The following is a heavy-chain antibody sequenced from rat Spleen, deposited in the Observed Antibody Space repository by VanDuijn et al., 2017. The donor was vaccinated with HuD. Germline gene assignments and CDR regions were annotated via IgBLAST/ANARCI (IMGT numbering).Heavy chain of an antibody. D-gene: IGHD3-2*01. V-gene: IGHV2-63*01. CDR3: TCSAESGFAY. CDR2: MRYTGDS. Sequence: QVQLKESGPGLVQPSQTLSLTCSVSGFSLTGYNIHWVRQPPGKGLEWMGRMRYTGDSSYNSVLKSRLSISRDTSRNQVFLQMNSLQTDDTAIYYCTCSAESGFAYWGQGTLVTVSS. CDR1: GFSLTGYN. J-gene: IGHJ3*01.